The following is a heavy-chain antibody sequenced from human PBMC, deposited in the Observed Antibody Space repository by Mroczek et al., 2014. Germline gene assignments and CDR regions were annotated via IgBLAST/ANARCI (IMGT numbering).Heavy chain of an antibody. Sequence: QVQLQQSGAEVKKPGASVKVSCKASGYTFTGYYMHWVRQAPGQGLEWMGWINPNSGGTNYAQKFQGRVTMTRDTSISTAYVELSRLRSDDTAVYYCARDPREVLYYYDSSGYSGWFDPWGQGTPGHRL. J-gene: IGHJ5*02. CDR3: ARDPREVLYYYDSSGYSGWFDP. V-gene: IGHV1-2*02. CDR1: GYTFTGYY. D-gene: IGHD3-22*01. CDR2: INPNSGGT.